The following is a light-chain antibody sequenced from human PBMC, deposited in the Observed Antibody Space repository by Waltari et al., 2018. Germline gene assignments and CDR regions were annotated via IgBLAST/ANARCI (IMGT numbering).Light chain of an antibody. Sequence: DIVSTHSPATLSLSPGERATLSCTASQSVSSYLAWYKQKPGQAPRLLIYDASNRATGIPARFSASGSGTDFTLTLSSLEPEDFAVYYCQQRSSWPYTFGQGTKLEIK. CDR2: DAS. CDR1: QSVSSY. J-gene: IGKJ2*01. V-gene: IGKV3-11*01. CDR3: QQRSSWPYT.